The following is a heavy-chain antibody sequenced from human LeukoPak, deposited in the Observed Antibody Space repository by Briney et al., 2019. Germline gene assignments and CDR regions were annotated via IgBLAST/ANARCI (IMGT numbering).Heavy chain of an antibody. V-gene: IGHV4-39*07. CDR2: FYHSGIT. CDR3: ARHTYSSGWYLLDY. Sequence: SETLSLTCTVSGGSISSSSYFWGWIRQPPGKGLEWIGSFYHSGITYYNPSLKSRVTISVDTSKNQFSLKLSSVTAADTAVYYCARHTYSSGWYLLDYWGQGTLVTVSS. J-gene: IGHJ4*02. CDR1: GGSISSSSYF. D-gene: IGHD6-19*01.